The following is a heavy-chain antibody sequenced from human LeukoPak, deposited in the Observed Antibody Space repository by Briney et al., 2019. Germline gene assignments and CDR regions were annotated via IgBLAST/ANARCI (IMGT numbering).Heavy chain of an antibody. V-gene: IGHV4-30-4*02. Sequence: PSETLSLTCTVSGGSISSGHFYWSWIRQPPEKGLEYIGYIYYNGITFYNPSLRSRITISIDTSKNQFSLKLSSVTAADTAVYYCARSQNYYGSGDYWSQGTLVTVSS. CDR2: IYYNGIT. CDR3: ARSQNYYGSGDY. CDR1: GGSISSGHFY. J-gene: IGHJ4*02. D-gene: IGHD3-10*01.